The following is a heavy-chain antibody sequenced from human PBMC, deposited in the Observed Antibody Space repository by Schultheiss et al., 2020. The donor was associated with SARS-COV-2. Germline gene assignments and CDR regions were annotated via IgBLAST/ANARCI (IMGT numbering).Heavy chain of an antibody. J-gene: IGHJ4*02. D-gene: IGHD6-6*01. CDR2: IYTSGST. Sequence: SQTLSLTCTVSGGSISSYYWSWIRQPPGKGLEWIGSIYTSGSTNYNPSLKSRVTISVDTSKNQFSLKLSSVTAADTAVYYCARVARRGSSSSAFDYWGQGTLVTVSS. CDR3: ARVARRGSSSSAFDY. CDR1: GGSISSYY. V-gene: IGHV4-4*08.